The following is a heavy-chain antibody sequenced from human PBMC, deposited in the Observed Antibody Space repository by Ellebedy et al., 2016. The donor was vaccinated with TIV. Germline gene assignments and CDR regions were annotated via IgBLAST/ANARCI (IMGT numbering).Heavy chain of an antibody. D-gene: IGHD3-16*02. CDR2: IYSIGTT. J-gene: IGHJ4*02. V-gene: IGHV4-4*07. Sequence: MPSETLSLTCTLSGDSISSYYWSWIRQPAGKGLEWIGRIYSIGTTTYNPSLKGRVSMSVDTSKNQFSLRLSSVTAADTAVYYCARDYRESRGFLDSWGQGTLVTVSS. CDR1: GDSISSYY. CDR3: ARDYRESRGFLDS.